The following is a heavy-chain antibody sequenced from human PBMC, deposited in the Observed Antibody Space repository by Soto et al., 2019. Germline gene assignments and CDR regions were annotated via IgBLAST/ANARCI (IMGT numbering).Heavy chain of an antibody. CDR2: ISWNSGSI. J-gene: IGHJ6*02. Sequence: GGSLRLSCAASGFTFDDYAMHWVRQAPGKGLEWVSGISWNSGSIGYADSVKGRFTISRDNAKNSLYLQMNSLRAEDTTLYYCVLGIAAAVPGGYYYYGMDVWGQGTTVTVSS. V-gene: IGHV3-9*01. CDR1: GFTFDDYA. CDR3: VLGIAAAVPGGYYYYGMDV. D-gene: IGHD6-13*01.